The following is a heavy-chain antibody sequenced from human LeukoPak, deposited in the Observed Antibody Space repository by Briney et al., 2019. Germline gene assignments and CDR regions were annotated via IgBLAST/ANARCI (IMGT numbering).Heavy chain of an antibody. CDR2: ISSYVGDT. Sequence: ASVTVSCKASGYIFTSYGINWVRQAPGQGLEWMGWISSYVGDTNYAQEFQGRVTMTTDRSTNTAYIELRSLRPDDAAVYYCARSRSTGSAYNYGLDYWGQGTLVTVSS. CDR3: ARSRSTGSAYNYGLDY. V-gene: IGHV1-18*01. D-gene: IGHD5-24*01. J-gene: IGHJ4*02. CDR1: GYIFTSYG.